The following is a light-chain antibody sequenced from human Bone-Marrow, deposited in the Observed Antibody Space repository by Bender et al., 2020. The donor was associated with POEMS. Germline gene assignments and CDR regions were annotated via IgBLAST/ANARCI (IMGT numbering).Light chain of an antibody. J-gene: IGLJ2*01. CDR3: SSYGGSDNVI. CDR2: EVT. Sequence: QSALTQPPSASGAPGQSVTITCTGTRSDVGVYNYVSWYQQHPGKAPKLMIYEVTKRPSGVPDRFSGSKSGNTASLTVSGLQAEDEADYYCSSYGGSDNVIFGGGTKLTVL. V-gene: IGLV2-8*01. CDR1: RSDVGVYNY.